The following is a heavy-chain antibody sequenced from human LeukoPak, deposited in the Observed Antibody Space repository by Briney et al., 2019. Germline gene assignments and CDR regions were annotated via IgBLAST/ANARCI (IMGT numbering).Heavy chain of an antibody. CDR3: TRVIAHNYDSSGKDFDY. CDR2: INTDGTST. Sequence: GGSLRLSCAASGFTFNSYWMHWVRQAPGKGLVWVSRINTDGTSTNYADSVKGRFTISRDNAKNTLYLQMNSVRAEDTAVYYCTRVIAHNYDSSGKDFDYWGQGTLVPVSS. D-gene: IGHD3-22*01. CDR1: GFTFNSYW. V-gene: IGHV3-74*01. J-gene: IGHJ4*02.